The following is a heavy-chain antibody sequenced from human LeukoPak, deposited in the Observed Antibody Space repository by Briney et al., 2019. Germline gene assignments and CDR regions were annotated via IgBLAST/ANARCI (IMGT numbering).Heavy chain of an antibody. CDR3: ASFSSRLRDWFDP. CDR2: ISAYNGNT. CDR1: GYTFTSYG. Sequence: ASVKVSCTASGYTFTSYGISWVRQAPGQGLEWMGWISAYNGNTNYAQKLQGRVIMTTDTSTSTAYMELRSLRSDDTAVYYCASFSSRLRDWFDPWGQGTLVTVSS. D-gene: IGHD6-6*01. V-gene: IGHV1-18*01. J-gene: IGHJ5*02.